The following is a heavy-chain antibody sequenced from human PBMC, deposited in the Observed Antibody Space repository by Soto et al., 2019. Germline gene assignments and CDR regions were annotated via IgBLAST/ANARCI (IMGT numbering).Heavy chain of an antibody. CDR1: GFPFSDYY. J-gene: IGHJ4*02. D-gene: IGHD3-9*01. CDR2: ISTDGSDT. Sequence: QVQLVESGGDLVKPGGSLRLSCAASGFPFSDYYMSWIRQAPGKGLEWVSSISTDGSDTNYPQSVKGRFTVSRGNAKNSLHLQMNSLRAEDTAVYYCARRRPTGYYNYWGQGTLVTVS. CDR3: ARRRPTGYYNY. V-gene: IGHV3-11*05.